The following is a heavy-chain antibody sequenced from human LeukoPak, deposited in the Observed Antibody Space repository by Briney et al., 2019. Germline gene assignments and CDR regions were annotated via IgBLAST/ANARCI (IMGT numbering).Heavy chain of an antibody. J-gene: IGHJ4*02. CDR2: IIPILGIA. Sequence: SVKVSCTASGGTFSSYAISWVRQAPGRGLEWMGRIIPILGIANYAQKFQGRVTITADKSTSTAYMELSSLRSEDTAVYYCARGAMVTADYWGQGTLVTVSS. CDR1: GGTFSSYA. CDR3: ARGAMVTADY. V-gene: IGHV1-69*04. D-gene: IGHD5-18*01.